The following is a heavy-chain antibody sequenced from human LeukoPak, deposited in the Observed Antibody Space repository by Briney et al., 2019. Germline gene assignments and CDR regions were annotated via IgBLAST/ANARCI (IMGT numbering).Heavy chain of an antibody. Sequence: SETLSLTCAVSGFSISSGYFWAWTRQSPGKGLEWIGSIFHSGITYYNPSVKSRITISVDTSKNQFSLRLSSVTAADTAVYYCARRISTRRGETCSSTSCYFDYWGQGALVTVSS. CDR2: IFHSGIT. CDR3: ARRISTRRGETCSSTSCYFDY. CDR1: GFSISSGYF. J-gene: IGHJ4*02. D-gene: IGHD2-2*01. V-gene: IGHV4-38-2*01.